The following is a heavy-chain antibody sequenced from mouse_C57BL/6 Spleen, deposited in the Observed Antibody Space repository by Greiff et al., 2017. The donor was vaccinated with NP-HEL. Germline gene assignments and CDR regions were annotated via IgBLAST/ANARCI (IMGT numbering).Heavy chain of an antibody. J-gene: IGHJ4*01. CDR2: IYPGSGST. Sequence: QVQLQQPGAELVKPGASVKMSCKASGYTFTSYWITWVKQRPGQGLEWMGDIYPGSGSTNYNEKFKSKATLTVDTSSSTAYMQLSSLTSEDSAVYYCARSLYYYGSSYDAMDYWGQGTSVTVSS. D-gene: IGHD1-1*01. CDR3: ARSLYYYGSSYDAMDY. CDR1: GYTFTSYW. V-gene: IGHV1-55*01.